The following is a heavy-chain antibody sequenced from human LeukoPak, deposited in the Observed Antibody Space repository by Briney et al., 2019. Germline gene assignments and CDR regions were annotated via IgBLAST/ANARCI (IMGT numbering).Heavy chain of an antibody. CDR1: GGTFSSYA. D-gene: IGHD3-22*01. J-gene: IGHJ4*02. CDR3: ARDGYYYDSSGTPPDY. V-gene: IGHV1-69*06. Sequence: ASVKVSCKASGGTFSSYAISWVRQAPGQGLEWMGRIIPIFGTANYAQKFQGRVTITADKSASTAYMELSSLRSEDTAVYYCARDGYYYDSSGTPPDYWGQGTLVTVSS. CDR2: IIPIFGTA.